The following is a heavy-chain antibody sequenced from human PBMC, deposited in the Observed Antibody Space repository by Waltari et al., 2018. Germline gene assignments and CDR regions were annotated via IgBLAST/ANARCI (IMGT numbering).Heavy chain of an antibody. V-gene: IGHV3-74*01. CDR2: INTDGSSA. D-gene: IGHD3-16*01. CDR1: GFTISSSY. Sequence: EVQLVESGGGLVQPGGSLRLSCEASGFTISSSYMHWVRQVPGKGLVWVSRINTDGSSANYADSVKGRFTISRDNGKNTLYLQMNSLRAEDTAVYYCARDGGGNGYIHYWGQGTLVTVSS. J-gene: IGHJ4*02. CDR3: ARDGGGNGYIHY.